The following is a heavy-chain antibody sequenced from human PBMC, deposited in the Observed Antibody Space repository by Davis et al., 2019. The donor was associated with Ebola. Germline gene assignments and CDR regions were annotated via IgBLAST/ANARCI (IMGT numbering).Heavy chain of an antibody. CDR3: ARGSGWFDP. V-gene: IGHV3-23*01. CDR1: GFTFSSYA. Sequence: GESLKISCAASGFTFSSYAMSWVRQAPGKGLEWVSAISGSGGSTYYADSVKGRFTISRDNAKSSLFLQMDSLRAEDTAVYYCARGSGWFDPWGQGTLVTVSS. J-gene: IGHJ5*02. D-gene: IGHD3-10*01. CDR2: ISGSGGST.